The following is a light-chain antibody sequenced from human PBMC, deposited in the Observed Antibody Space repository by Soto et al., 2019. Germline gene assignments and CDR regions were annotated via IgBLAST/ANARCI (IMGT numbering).Light chain of an antibody. V-gene: IGLV7-43*01. CDR2: STS. J-gene: IGLJ2*01. CDR1: TGAVTSGYY. Sequence: QAVVTQEPSLTVSPGGTVTLTCASSTGAVTSGYYPNWFQQKPGQAPRPLIYSTSNKHSWTPARFSDSLLGGKAALTLSGVQPEDEAEYYCLLFYGGAVVFGGGTKVTVL. CDR3: LLFYGGAVV.